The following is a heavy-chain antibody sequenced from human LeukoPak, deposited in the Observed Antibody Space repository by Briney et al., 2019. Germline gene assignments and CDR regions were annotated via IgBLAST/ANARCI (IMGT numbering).Heavy chain of an antibody. CDR3: ARTLAAATQDYYYGLDV. CDR1: GYSFTSYW. CDR2: IYPGDSDT. Sequence: GESLKISCKGSGYSFTSYWIGWVRQMPGKGLEWMGIIYPGDSDTKYSPSFQGQVTISADKSISTAYLQLSSLKASDTAMYYCARTLAAATQDYYYGLDVWGRGTTVTVSS. V-gene: IGHV5-51*01. J-gene: IGHJ6*02. D-gene: IGHD6-13*01.